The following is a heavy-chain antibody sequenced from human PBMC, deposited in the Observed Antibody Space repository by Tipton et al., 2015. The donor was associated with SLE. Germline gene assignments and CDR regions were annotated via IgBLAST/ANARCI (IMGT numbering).Heavy chain of an antibody. J-gene: IGHJ1*01. CDR1: GGPLNHGGYY. D-gene: IGHD3-10*01. CDR2: ITYSGHT. V-gene: IGHV4-31*03. Sequence: TLSLTCTVSGGPLNHGGYYWNYIRQHPGEGLEWIGHITYSGHTLYNPSLQSRVTISVDTSKNQFSLKLTSVTAADTAVYFCATSRPWGVITQYFHHWGQGTGVIFS. CDR3: ATSRPWGVITQYFHH.